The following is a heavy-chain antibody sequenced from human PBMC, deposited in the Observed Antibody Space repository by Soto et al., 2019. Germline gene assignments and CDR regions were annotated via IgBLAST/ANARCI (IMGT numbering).Heavy chain of an antibody. D-gene: IGHD6-13*01. J-gene: IGHJ5*02. CDR2: INPNSVGT. CDR3: ARIAAAGNWFDP. V-gene: IGHV1-2*02. CDR1: GYTFTGYY. Sequence: QVQLVQSGAEVKKPGASVKVSCKASGYTFTGYYMHWVRQAPGQGLEWMGWINPNSVGTNYAQKFQGRVTMTRDTSISTAYMELSRLRSDDTAVYYCARIAAAGNWFDPWGQGTLVTVSS.